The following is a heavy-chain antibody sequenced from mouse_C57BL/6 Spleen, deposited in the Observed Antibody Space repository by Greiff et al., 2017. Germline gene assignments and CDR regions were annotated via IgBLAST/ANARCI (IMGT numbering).Heavy chain of an antibody. V-gene: IGHV1-53*01. CDR3: ASGERQLRLREYFDY. J-gene: IGHJ2*01. CDR2: INPSNGGT. Sequence: QVQLQQSGTELVKPGASVKLSCKASGYTFTSYWMHWVKQRPGQGLEWIGNINPSNGGTNYNEKFKSKATLTVDKSSSTAYMQLSSLTSEDSAVYYCASGERQLRLREYFDYWGQGTTLTVSS. D-gene: IGHD3-2*02. CDR1: GYTFTSYW.